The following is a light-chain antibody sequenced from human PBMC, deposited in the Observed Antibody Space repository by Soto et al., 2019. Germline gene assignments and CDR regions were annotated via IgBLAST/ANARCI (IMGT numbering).Light chain of an antibody. CDR3: GADHGSGSNFVKV. CDR1: SGYSNYR. J-gene: IGLJ2*01. V-gene: IGLV9-49*03. Sequence: QPVLTQPASASASMGTTVTLTCTLSSGYSNYRVDWYQQRPGKGPRLVMRVDAGGIVGSRGDGIPDRFSVMGSGLNRYLTIKNIQEEDESDYHCGADHGSGSNFVKVFGGGTKVTV. CDR2: VDAGGIVG.